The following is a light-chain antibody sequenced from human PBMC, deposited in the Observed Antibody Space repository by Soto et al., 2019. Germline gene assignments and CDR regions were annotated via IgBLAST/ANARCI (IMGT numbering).Light chain of an antibody. J-gene: IGLJ3*02. Sequence: QSVLTQPPSASGTPGQRVTISCSGSSSNIGTNFVYWYQQLPGTAPKLLIFSNAQQPSGVPDRFPGSRSGTSASLAISGLRSEDEADYYCAAWDDSLSGWVFGGGTKLTVL. CDR2: SNA. V-gene: IGLV1-47*02. CDR3: AAWDDSLSGWV. CDR1: SSNIGTNF.